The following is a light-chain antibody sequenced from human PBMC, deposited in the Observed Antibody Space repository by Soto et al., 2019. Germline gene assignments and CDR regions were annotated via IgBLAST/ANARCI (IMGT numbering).Light chain of an antibody. CDR1: QSLSGGY. J-gene: IGKJ5*01. V-gene: IGKV3-20*01. CDR3: QQNSSLPIT. Sequence: EIVLTQSPGTLSLSPGERATLSCRASQSLSGGYLDWFQQNPGQAPRLLIHSASSRATGIPDRFSGSGSGTDFTLTISRLEPEDFVVYYCQQNSSLPITFGQGTRLEIK. CDR2: SAS.